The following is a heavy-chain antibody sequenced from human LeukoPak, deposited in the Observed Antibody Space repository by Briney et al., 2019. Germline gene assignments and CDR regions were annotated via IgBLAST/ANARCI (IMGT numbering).Heavy chain of an antibody. CDR1: GVSMSSGTYS. V-gene: IGHV4-61*02. CDR3: ARDFRGRYCSGGSCYSEADY. CDR2: VSTTGRT. J-gene: IGHJ4*02. D-gene: IGHD2-15*01. Sequence: SETLSLTCTVSGVSMSSGTYSWNWIRQPAGKGLEWIGRVSTTGRTNYNPSLKSRVTISVDTSRNQFSLKLSSVTAADTAVYYCARDFRGRYCSGGSCYSEADYWGQGTLVTVSS.